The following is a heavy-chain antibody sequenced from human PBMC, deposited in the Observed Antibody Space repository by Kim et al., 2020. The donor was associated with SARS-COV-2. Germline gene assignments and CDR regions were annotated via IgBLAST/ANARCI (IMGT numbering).Heavy chain of an antibody. J-gene: IGHJ4*02. V-gene: IGHV4-4*08. D-gene: IGHD3-9*01. Sequence: SLKSRVTISVDTSKNQFSLKLSSVTAADTAVYYCARALRYFDWTLGAFDYWGQGTLVTVSS. CDR3: ARALRYFDWTLGAFDY.